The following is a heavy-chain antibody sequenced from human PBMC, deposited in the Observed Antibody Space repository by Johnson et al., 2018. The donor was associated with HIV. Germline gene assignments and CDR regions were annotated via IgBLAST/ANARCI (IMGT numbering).Heavy chain of an antibody. CDR1: GFTFDDYG. CDR3: ARSLVLVRGAFDI. J-gene: IGHJ3*02. V-gene: IGHV3-20*04. CDR2: INWNGGSP. D-gene: IGHD6-6*01. Sequence: VQLVESGGGVVRPGGSLRLSCAASGFTFDDYGMTWVRQAPGKGLEWVSAINWNGGSPGYADSVRGRFTISRDNVKNSLYLQMNSLRAGDTAVYFCARSLVLVRGAFDIWGQGTMVTVSS.